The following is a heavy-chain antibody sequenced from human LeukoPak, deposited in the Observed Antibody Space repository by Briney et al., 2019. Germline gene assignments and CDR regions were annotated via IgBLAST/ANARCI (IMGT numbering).Heavy chain of an antibody. CDR3: ARFSYGDYWFDH. CDR2: INHSGST. J-gene: IGHJ5*02. Sequence: SETLSLTCAVYGGSFSGYYWSWIRQPPGKGLEWIGEINHSGSTNYNPSLKSRVTISVDTSKNRFSLKLSSVTAADTAVYYCARFSYGDYWFDHWGQGTLVTVSS. D-gene: IGHD4-17*01. CDR1: GGSFSGYY. V-gene: IGHV4-34*01.